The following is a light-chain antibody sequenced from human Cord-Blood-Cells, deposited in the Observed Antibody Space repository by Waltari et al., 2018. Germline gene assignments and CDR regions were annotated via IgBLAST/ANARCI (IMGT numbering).Light chain of an antibody. V-gene: IGKV3-11*01. Sequence: EIVLTQSPATLSLSPGERATLSCRASQSVSSYLAWYQQKPCQAPRLLIYDASNRATCIPARFSGSGSGTDFTLTISSLVPEDFAVYYCQQRSNWPPWTFGQGSKVEIK. CDR3: QQRSNWPPWT. CDR2: DAS. CDR1: QSVSSY. J-gene: IGKJ1*01.